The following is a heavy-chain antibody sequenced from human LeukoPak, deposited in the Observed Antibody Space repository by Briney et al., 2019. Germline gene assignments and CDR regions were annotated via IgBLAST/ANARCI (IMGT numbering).Heavy chain of an antibody. J-gene: IGHJ5*02. CDR1: GGSISSYY. Sequence: SETLSLTCTVSGGSISSYYWSWIRQPPGKGLEWIGYIYYSGSTNYNPSLKSRVTITVDTSKNQFSLKLSSVTPADTAVYYCARGGNYWPQWWFDPWGRGTLVSVSS. CDR2: IYYSGST. V-gene: IGHV4-59*01. CDR3: ARGGNYWPQWWFDP. D-gene: IGHD1-26*01.